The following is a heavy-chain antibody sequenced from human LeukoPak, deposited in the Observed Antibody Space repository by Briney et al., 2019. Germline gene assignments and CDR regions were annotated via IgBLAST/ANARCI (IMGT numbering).Heavy chain of an antibody. D-gene: IGHD5-24*01. V-gene: IGHV4-61*05. CDR2: IYYSGST. CDR3: ARRRRDGYKVWFDP. Sequence: SETLSLTCTVSGGCISSSSYYWSWIRQPPGKGLEWIGYIYYSGSTNYNPSLKSRVTISVDTSKNQFSLKLSSVTAADTAVYYCARRRRDGYKVWFDPWGQGTLVTVSS. J-gene: IGHJ5*02. CDR1: GGCISSSSYY.